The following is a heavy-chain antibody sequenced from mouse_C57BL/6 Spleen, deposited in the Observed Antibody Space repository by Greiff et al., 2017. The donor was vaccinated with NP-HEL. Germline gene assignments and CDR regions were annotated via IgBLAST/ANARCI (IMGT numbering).Heavy chain of an antibody. D-gene: IGHD1-1*01. Sequence: EVKLVESGEGLVKPGGSLKLSCAASGFTFSSYAMSWVRQTPEKRLEWVAYISSGGDYIYYADTVKGRFTISRDNARNTLYLQMSSLKSEDTAMYYCTRHGSSFYFDYWGQGTTLTVSS. CDR1: GFTFSSYA. CDR3: TRHGSSFYFDY. J-gene: IGHJ2*01. V-gene: IGHV5-9-1*02. CDR2: ISSGGDYI.